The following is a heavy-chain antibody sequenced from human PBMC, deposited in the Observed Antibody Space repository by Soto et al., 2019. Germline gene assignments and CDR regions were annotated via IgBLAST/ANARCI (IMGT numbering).Heavy chain of an antibody. Sequence: GESLKISCKGSGSRFSTYWIGCVRKMPWKGLEWMGIIYTGDSDARYSPSFQGQVTISADKSITTAYLQWGSLKASDPAMYYCGRGVTGTLRPYHSDYSGPGTMVTVSS. CDR1: GSRFSTYW. J-gene: IGHJ4*02. V-gene: IGHV5-51*01. CDR3: GRGVTGTLRPYHSDY. CDR2: IYTGDSDA. D-gene: IGHD1-1*01.